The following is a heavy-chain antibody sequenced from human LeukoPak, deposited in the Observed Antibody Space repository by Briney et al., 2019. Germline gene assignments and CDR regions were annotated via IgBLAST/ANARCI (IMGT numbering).Heavy chain of an antibody. CDR1: GGSISSGGYY. V-gene: IGHV4-30-2*01. CDR3: AISVRYYDSSAADY. D-gene: IGHD3-22*01. CDR2: ICHSGRT. Sequence: PSETLSLTCTVSGGSISSGGYYWSWIRQPPGQGLEWIGYICHSGRTYYNPSLKSRVTISVDRSKNQFSLKLSSVTAADTAVYYCAISVRYYDSSAADYWGQGTLVTVSS. J-gene: IGHJ4*02.